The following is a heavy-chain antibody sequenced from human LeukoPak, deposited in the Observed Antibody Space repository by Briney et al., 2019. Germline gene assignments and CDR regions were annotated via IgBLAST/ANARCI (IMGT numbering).Heavy chain of an antibody. CDR1: GGSFSGYY. CDR3: ATTRNSGLDY. CDR2: INHSGST. J-gene: IGHJ4*02. V-gene: IGHV4-34*01. D-gene: IGHD5-12*01. Sequence: PSETLSLTCAVYGGSFSGYYWSWIRQPPGKGLEWIGEINHSGSTNYNPSLKSRVTISVDTSKNQFSLKLSSVTAADTAVYYCATTRNSGLDYWGQGTLVTVSS.